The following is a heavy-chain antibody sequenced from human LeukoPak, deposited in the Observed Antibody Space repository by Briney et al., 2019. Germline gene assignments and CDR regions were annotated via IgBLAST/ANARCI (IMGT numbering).Heavy chain of an antibody. CDR3: AKDHSSGWYLSQTDY. Sequence: PGGSLRLSCAASGFTFSDYYMSWIRQAPGKGLEWVSYISSSGSTIYYADSVKGRFTISRDNSKNTLYLQMNSLRAEDTAVYYCAKDHSSGWYLSQTDYWGQGTLVTVSS. D-gene: IGHD6-19*01. J-gene: IGHJ4*02. CDR2: ISSSGSTI. CDR1: GFTFSDYY. V-gene: IGHV3-11*01.